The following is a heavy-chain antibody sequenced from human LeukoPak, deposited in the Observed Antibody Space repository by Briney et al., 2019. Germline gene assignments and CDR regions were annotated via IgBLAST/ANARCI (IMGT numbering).Heavy chain of an antibody. V-gene: IGHV3-23*01. CDR1: GFTFSVYA. J-gene: IGHJ4*02. Sequence: GGSLRLSCAASGFTFSVYAMTWVRQSPGKGLEWVSAISGSGATTYCADSVKGRFTISRDNSKNTLYLQMNSLRAEDTAVYYCAKERTNFDYWGQGTLVTVSS. CDR2: ISGSGATT. CDR3: AKERTNFDY. D-gene: IGHD2-8*01.